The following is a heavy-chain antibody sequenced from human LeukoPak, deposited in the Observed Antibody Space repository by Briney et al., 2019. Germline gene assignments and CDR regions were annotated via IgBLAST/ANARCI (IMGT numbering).Heavy chain of an antibody. CDR1: GFAFNTYS. Sequence: PGGSLRLSCAASGFAFNTYSMNWVRQAPGKGLEWVSYIRSDSTIINYAESVKGRFTISRDNAKNSLYLQMNSLRAEDTAVYFCARVQAGKWDFGFWGQGTLVPVSS. CDR3: ARVQAGKWDFGF. V-gene: IGHV3-48*01. J-gene: IGHJ4*02. D-gene: IGHD2-8*01. CDR2: IRSDSTII.